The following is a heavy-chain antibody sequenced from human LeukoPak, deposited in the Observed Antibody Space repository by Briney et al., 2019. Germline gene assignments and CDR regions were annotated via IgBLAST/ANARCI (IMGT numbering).Heavy chain of an antibody. V-gene: IGHV3-30*02. Sequence: PGGPLRLSCAASGFTFSSYGMHWVRQAPGKGLEWVAFIRYDGSNKYYADSVKGRFTISRDNSKNTLYLQMNSLRAEDTAVYYCAKVESSSLDYWGQGTLVTVSS. CDR3: AKVESSSLDY. CDR1: GFTFSSYG. CDR2: IRYDGSNK. D-gene: IGHD6-13*01. J-gene: IGHJ4*02.